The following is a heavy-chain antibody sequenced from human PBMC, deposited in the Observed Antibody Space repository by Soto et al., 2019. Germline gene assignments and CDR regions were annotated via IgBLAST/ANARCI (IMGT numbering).Heavy chain of an antibody. CDR1: GGSISSSSYY. CDR2: IYYSGST. V-gene: IGHV4-39*02. J-gene: IGHJ4*02. CDR3: ARERHPDY. Sequence: PSETLSLTCTVSGGSISSSSYYWGWIRQPPGKGLEWIGSIYYSGSTYYNPSLKSRVTISVDTSKNQFSLKLSSVTAADTAVYFCARERHPDYWGQGTLVTVSS.